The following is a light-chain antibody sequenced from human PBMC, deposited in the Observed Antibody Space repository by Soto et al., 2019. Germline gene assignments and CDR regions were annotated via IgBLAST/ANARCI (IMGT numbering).Light chain of an antibody. CDR1: TSDVGAYNL. CDR3: SSYAGNYTLD. Sequence: QSALTQPRSVSGSPGQSITLSCDGSTSDVGAYNLVSWYQQRPGKAPKLMIYDVNKRPSGVPDRFSGSMSGNTASLTISGLQADDEADYHCSSYAGNYTLDFGGGTKLTVL. V-gene: IGLV2-11*01. J-gene: IGLJ2*01. CDR2: DVN.